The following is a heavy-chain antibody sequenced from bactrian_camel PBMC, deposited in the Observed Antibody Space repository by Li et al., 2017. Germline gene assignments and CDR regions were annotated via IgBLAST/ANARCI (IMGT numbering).Heavy chain of an antibody. CDR2: VTIDGRT. D-gene: IGHD4*01. V-gene: IGHV3S53*01. CDR3: AAGSRRNSAQCDLQRGDFGA. J-gene: IGHJ6*01. Sequence: VESGGGSVQAGGSLRLSCAFTLNNYCMAWFRQAPEKEREAVATVTIDGRTTYAESVKGRFTISNDHAENTLYLQMNSLEPGDTAMYYCAAGSRRNSAQCDLQRGDFGARGQGTQVTVS. CDR1: LNNYC.